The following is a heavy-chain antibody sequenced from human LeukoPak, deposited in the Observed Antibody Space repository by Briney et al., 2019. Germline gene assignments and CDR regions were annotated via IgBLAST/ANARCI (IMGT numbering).Heavy chain of an antibody. CDR3: AAEGGFYGDPVY. CDR1: GFTFSNYA. J-gene: IGHJ4*02. D-gene: IGHD4-17*01. V-gene: IGHV3-23*01. Sequence: PGGSLRLSCAASGFTFSNYAMNWVRQAPGKGLEWVSGISGNGGSTYYADSVKGRFTISRDNSKNTLYLQMNSLRAEDTAVYYCAAEGGFYGDPVYWGQGTLVTVSS. CDR2: ISGNGGST.